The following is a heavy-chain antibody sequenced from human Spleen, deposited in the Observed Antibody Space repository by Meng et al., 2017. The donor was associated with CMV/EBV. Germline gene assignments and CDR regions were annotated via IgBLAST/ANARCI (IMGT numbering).Heavy chain of an antibody. J-gene: IGHJ5*02. CDR1: TFRRNG. Sequence: TFRRNGISWVRQAPGQGLEWMGGFMPMLEIKHYAQKFQGRVTITADTSISIIYMEVSNLTPDDTAIYYCAQSYLESNDYGDYGFDPWGQGTQVTVSS. V-gene: IGHV1-69*10. D-gene: IGHD4-17*01. CDR2: FMPMLEIK. CDR3: AQSYLESNDYGDYGFDP.